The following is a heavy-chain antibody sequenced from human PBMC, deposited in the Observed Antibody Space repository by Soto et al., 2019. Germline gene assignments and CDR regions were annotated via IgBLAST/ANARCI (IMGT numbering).Heavy chain of an antibody. Sequence: QVQLVQSGAEVRKPGASVKVSCKASGYTFTTYGISWVRQAPGQGLEWMGRISGYNGHTKYAQKLQGRVTMTTDTSTSAVYMDLLGLRSDATAVYYCAREGEMPYYYYGLDVWGQGTTFTVS. CDR2: ISGYNGHT. D-gene: IGHD3-16*01. CDR3: AREGEMPYYYYGLDV. V-gene: IGHV1-18*01. CDR1: GYTFTTYG. J-gene: IGHJ6*02.